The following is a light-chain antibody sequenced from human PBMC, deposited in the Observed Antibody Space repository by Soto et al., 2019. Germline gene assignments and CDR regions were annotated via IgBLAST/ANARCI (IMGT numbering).Light chain of an antibody. CDR1: QSVSSSY. V-gene: IGKV3-20*01. CDR3: QQYGSSPGWT. Sequence: EIVLTHSPGTLSLSPVERATLSYSASQSVSSSYLAWYQQKPGQAPRLLIYGASSRATGIPDRLSGSGSGTDFTPTISSLEPEDFAVYYCQQYGSSPGWTFGQGTKVDIK. CDR2: GAS. J-gene: IGKJ1*01.